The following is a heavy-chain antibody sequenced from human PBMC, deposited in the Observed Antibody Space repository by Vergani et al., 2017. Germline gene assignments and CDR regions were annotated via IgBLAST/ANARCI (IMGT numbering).Heavy chain of an antibody. Sequence: QVQLLQSGAEVEKPGASVMVSCKASGYTFTNYDINWVRQVTGQGLEWMGWMNPDSGNSGFAQKFQGRVSITRDTSISTAYMELSNLRSDDTAVYYCARATMVRGGRLRYFDYWGQGTLVTVSS. CDR3: ARATMVRGGRLRYFDY. CDR2: MNPDSGNS. J-gene: IGHJ4*02. V-gene: IGHV1-8*03. D-gene: IGHD3-10*01. CDR1: GYTFTNYD.